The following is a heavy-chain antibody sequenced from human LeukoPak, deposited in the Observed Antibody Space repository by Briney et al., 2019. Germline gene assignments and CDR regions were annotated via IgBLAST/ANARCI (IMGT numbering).Heavy chain of an antibody. CDR1: GGSISSGGYY. CDR3: AGESCSSTSCYGRVDYYYYGMDV. Sequence: PSQTLSLTCTVSGGSISSGGYYWSWIRQHPGKGLEWIGYMYYNGSTYYNPSLKSRVTISVDTSKNQFSLKLSSVTAADSAVYYCAGESCSSTSCYGRVDYYYYGMDVWGKRTTVTVSS. J-gene: IGHJ6*04. D-gene: IGHD2-2*01. V-gene: IGHV4-31*03. CDR2: MYYNGST.